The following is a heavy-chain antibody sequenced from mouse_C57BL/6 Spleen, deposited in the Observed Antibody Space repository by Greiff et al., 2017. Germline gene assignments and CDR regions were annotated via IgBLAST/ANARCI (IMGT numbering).Heavy chain of an antibody. CDR1: GFTFSSYG. CDR3: ARQAVEGYFDY. J-gene: IGHJ2*01. V-gene: IGHV5-6*01. D-gene: IGHD1-1*01. CDR2: ISSGGSYT. Sequence: EVKVVESGGDLVKPGGSLKLSCAASGFTFSSYGMSWVRQTPDKRLEWVATISSGGSYTYYPDSVKGRFTISRDNAKNTLYLQMSSLKSEDTAMYYCARQAVEGYFDYWGQGTTLTVSS.